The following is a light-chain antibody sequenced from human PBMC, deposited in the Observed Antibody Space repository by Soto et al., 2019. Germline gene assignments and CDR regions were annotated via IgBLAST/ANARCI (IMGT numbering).Light chain of an antibody. CDR3: QQYGSSPIT. J-gene: IGKJ5*01. CDR2: RTS. Sequence: ETVITQSPATLSVSPGERATLSCRASQTINNNLAWYQQKPGQAPRLLMFRTSTRATGVPARFSVSGSGTDFTLTISRLEPEDFAVYYCQQYGSSPITFGQGTRLEI. V-gene: IGKV3-15*01. CDR1: QTINNN.